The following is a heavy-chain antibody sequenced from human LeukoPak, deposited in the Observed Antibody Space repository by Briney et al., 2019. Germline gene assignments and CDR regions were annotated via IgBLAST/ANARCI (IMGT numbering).Heavy chain of an antibody. Sequence: SETLSLTCTVSGGSISSYYWSWIRQPAGKGLEWIGRIYTSGSTNYNPSLKSRVTMSVDTSKNQFSLKLSSVTAADTAVYYCARGGMRYFDWLAFDIWGQGTMVTVSS. V-gene: IGHV4-4*07. CDR3: ARGGMRYFDWLAFDI. CDR2: IYTSGST. J-gene: IGHJ3*02. CDR1: GGSISSYY. D-gene: IGHD3-9*01.